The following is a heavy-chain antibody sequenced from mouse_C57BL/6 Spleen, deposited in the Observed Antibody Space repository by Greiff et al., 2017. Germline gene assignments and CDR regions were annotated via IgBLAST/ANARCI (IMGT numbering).Heavy chain of an antibody. CDR2: INPNNGGT. D-gene: IGHD1-1*01. V-gene: IGHV1-26*01. Sequence: EVQLQQSGPELVKPGASVKISCKASGYTFTDYYMNWVKQSHGKSLEWIGDINPNNGGTSYNQKFKGKATLTLDKSSSTAYMELRSLTSEDSAVYYCAIWDYGSTWFAYWGQGTLVTVSA. CDR3: AIWDYGSTWFAY. J-gene: IGHJ3*01. CDR1: GYTFTDYY.